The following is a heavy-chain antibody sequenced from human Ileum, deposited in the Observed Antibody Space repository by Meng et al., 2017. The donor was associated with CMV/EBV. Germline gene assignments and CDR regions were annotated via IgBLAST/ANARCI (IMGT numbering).Heavy chain of an antibody. CDR2: ISPSGGRA. CDR3: PRGGWWAHDAFDV. CDR1: GYTFTSYH. Sequence: ASVKVSCKASGYTFTSYHVHWVRQAPGRGLEWMGIISPSGGRATYARRFQERISLTRDTSTNTVYMAMTSLTSDDTATYFCPRGGWWAHDAFDVWGQGTMVTVSS. J-gene: IGHJ3*01. D-gene: IGHD2-15*01. V-gene: IGHV1-46*01.